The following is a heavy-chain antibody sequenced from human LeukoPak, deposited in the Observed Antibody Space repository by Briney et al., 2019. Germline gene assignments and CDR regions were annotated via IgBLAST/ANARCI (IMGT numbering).Heavy chain of an antibody. J-gene: IGHJ4*02. D-gene: IGHD3-16*01. Sequence: SETLSLTCTVSGGPISSYYWSWIQQPPGKGLEWIGYIYYSGSTNYNPSLKSRVTISVDTSKNQFSLKLSSVTAADTAVYFCARWNAVITSIDYWGQGILVAVSS. V-gene: IGHV4-59*08. CDR2: IYYSGST. CDR1: GGPISSYY. CDR3: ARWNAVITSIDY.